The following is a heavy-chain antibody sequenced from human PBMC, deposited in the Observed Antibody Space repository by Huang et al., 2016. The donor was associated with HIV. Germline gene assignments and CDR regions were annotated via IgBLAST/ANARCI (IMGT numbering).Heavy chain of an antibody. CDR2: INKGGST. Sequence: QQQLQQWGAGLLKPSETLSLTCAVYGGSFTNDSWGWIRQPPGKGLEWLGEINKGGSTQYSPSLKSRVTISLDTSKNQVSLKLTSVSAADTAVYYCVRGPRYVSADWYARLRNYWFFDLWGRGSLVSVSS. D-gene: IGHD3-9*01. V-gene: IGHV4-34*01. CDR3: VRGPRYVSADWYARLRNYWFFDL. CDR1: GGSFTNDS. J-gene: IGHJ2*01.